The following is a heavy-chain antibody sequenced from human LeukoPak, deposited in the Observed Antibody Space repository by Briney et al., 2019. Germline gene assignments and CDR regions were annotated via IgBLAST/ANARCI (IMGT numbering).Heavy chain of an antibody. D-gene: IGHD3-22*01. CDR3: AHYYYDSSGYYYRYFQH. Sequence: SGPTLVNPTQTLTLTCTFSGFSLSTSGVGVGWIRQPPGKALEWLALIYWNDGKRYSPSLKSRLTITKDTSKNQVVLTMTNMDPVDTATYYCAHYYYDSSGYYYRYFQHWGQGTLVTVSS. V-gene: IGHV2-5*01. CDR1: GFSLSTSGVG. CDR2: IYWNDGK. J-gene: IGHJ1*01.